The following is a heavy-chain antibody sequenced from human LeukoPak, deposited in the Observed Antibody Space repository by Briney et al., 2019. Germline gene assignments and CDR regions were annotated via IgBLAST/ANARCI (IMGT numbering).Heavy chain of an antibody. D-gene: IGHD2-21*02. Sequence: SGPTLVKPTQTLTLTCTFSGFSLNTSGVGVGWIRQPPGKALEWLALIYWDDDKRYSPSLKSKLTITKDTSKNQVVLTMTNMDPVDTATYYCAHRRRGVTFNWFDPWGQGTLVTVSS. J-gene: IGHJ5*02. CDR2: IYWDDDK. CDR3: AHRRRGVTFNWFDP. V-gene: IGHV2-5*02. CDR1: GFSLNTSGVG.